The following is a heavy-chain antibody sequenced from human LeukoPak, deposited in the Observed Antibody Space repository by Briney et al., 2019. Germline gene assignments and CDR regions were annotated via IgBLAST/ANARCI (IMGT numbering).Heavy chain of an antibody. D-gene: IGHD3-3*01. V-gene: IGHV3-11*04. Sequence: GGSLRLSCAASGFTFSDYYMSWIRQAPGKGLEGVSYISSSGSTIYYADSVKGRFTISRDNAKNTLYLQMNSLRAEDTAVYYCARAFYDFWSGYEYYFDYWGQGTLVTVSS. CDR3: ARAFYDFWSGYEYYFDY. CDR2: ISSSGSTI. CDR1: GFTFSDYY. J-gene: IGHJ4*02.